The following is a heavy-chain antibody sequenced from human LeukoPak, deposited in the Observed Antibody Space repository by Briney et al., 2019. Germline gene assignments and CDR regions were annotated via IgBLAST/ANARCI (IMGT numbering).Heavy chain of an antibody. CDR1: GFTFSSYS. Sequence: PGGSLRLSCAASGFTFSSYSMNWVRQAPGKGLEWVSYISSSSSTIYYADSVKGRFTISRDNSKNTLYLQMNSLRAEDTAIYYCAKDQAMALGRFDYWGQGTLVTVSS. CDR2: ISSSSSTI. J-gene: IGHJ4*02. CDR3: AKDQAMALGRFDY. V-gene: IGHV3-48*01. D-gene: IGHD1-26*01.